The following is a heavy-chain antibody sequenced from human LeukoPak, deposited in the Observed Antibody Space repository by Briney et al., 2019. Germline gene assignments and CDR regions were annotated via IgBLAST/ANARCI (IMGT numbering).Heavy chain of an antibody. CDR1: GFTFSDYY. Sequence: GSLRLSCAASGFTFSDYYMSWIRQSPGKGLEWIGSIYTSGSTNYNPSLKSRVTMSVDTSKNQFSLKLSSVTAADTAVYYCARAMGATYELDYWGQGTLVTVSS. CDR3: ARAMGATYELDY. CDR2: IYTSGST. J-gene: IGHJ4*02. V-gene: IGHV4-59*10. D-gene: IGHD1-26*01.